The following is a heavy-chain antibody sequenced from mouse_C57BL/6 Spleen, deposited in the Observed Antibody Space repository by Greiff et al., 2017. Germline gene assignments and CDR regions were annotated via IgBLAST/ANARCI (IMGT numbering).Heavy chain of an antibody. V-gene: IGHV1-42*01. D-gene: IGHD2-4*01. CDR1: GYSFTGYY. Sequence: EVQGVESGPELVKPGASVKISCKASGYSFTGYYMNWVKQSPEKSLEWIGEINPSTGGTTYNQKFKAKATLTVDKSSSTAYMQLKSLTSEDSAVYYCASLDYDWYFDVWGTGTKGTVSS. CDR3: ASLDYDWYFDV. J-gene: IGHJ1*03. CDR2: INPSTGGT.